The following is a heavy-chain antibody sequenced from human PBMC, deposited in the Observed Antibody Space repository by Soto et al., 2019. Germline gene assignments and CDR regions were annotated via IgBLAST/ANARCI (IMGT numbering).Heavy chain of an antibody. CDR2: IKQDGSEK. V-gene: IGHV3-7*01. D-gene: IGHD3-3*01. CDR1: GFTFSSYW. Sequence: GGSLRLSCAASGFTFSSYWMSWVRQAPGKGLEWVANIKQDGSEKYYVDSVKGRFTISRDNAKNSLYLQMNSLRAEDTAVYYCARGASYYDFWSGYYSFDYWGQGTLVTVSS. J-gene: IGHJ4*02. CDR3: ARGASYYDFWSGYYSFDY.